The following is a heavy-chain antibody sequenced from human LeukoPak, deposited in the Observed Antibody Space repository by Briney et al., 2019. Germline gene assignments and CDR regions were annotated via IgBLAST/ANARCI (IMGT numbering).Heavy chain of an antibody. CDR2: ISWDGGST. V-gene: IGHV3-43D*03. CDR3: ARDSGSSRYYYYYYMDV. CDR1: GFTFDDYA. Sequence: PGGSLRLSCAASGFTFDDYAMHWVRQAPGKGLEWVSLISWDGGSTYYADSVKGRFTISRDNAKNSLYLQMNSLRAEDTAVYYCARDSGSSRYYYYYYMDVWGKGTTVTVSS. D-gene: IGHD6-6*01. J-gene: IGHJ6*03.